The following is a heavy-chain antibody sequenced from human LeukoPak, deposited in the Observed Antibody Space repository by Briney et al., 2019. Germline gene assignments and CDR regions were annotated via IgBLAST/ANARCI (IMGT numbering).Heavy chain of an antibody. V-gene: IGHV3-30*02. CDR1: GFTFSTYG. CDR3: AKDFFPRPTVTTGPDY. CDR2: IWYDGSNK. J-gene: IGHJ4*02. Sequence: GGSLRLSCAASGFTFSTYGMHWVRQAPGKGLEWVAVIWYDGSNKYYADSVKGRFTISRDNSKNTLYLQMNSLRAEDTAVYYCAKDFFPRPTVTTGPDYWGQGTLVTVSS. D-gene: IGHD4-17*01.